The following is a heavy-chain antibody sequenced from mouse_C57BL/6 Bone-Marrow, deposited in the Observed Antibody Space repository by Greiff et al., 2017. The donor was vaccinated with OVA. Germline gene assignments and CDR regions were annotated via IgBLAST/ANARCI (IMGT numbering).Heavy chain of an antibody. CDR1: GFTFSSYT. CDR3: ARRDYGSSYSTGYFDV. V-gene: IGHV5-9*01. CDR2: ISGGGGNT. J-gene: IGHJ1*03. Sequence: EVKLMESGGGLVKPGGSLKLSCAASGFTFSSYTMSWVRQTPEKRLEWVATISGGGGNTYYPDSVKGRFTISRDNAKNTLYLQMSSLRSEDTALYYGARRDYGSSYSTGYFDVWGTGTTVTVSS. D-gene: IGHD1-1*01.